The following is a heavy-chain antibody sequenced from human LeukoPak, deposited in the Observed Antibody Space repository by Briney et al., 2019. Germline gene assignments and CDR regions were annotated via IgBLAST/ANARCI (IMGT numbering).Heavy chain of an antibody. D-gene: IGHD4-17*01. V-gene: IGHV3-7*05. CDR2: IKQDGSEK. J-gene: IGHJ5*02. CDR1: GFTFSSYW. CDR3: ARDRGGYTTGFNWFDP. Sequence: PGGSLRLSCAASGFTFSSYWMSWVRQAPGKGLEWVANIKQDGSEKYYVDSVKGRFTFSRDNAKNSLYLQMNSLRAEDTAVYYCARDRGGYTTGFNWFDPWGQGTLVTVSS.